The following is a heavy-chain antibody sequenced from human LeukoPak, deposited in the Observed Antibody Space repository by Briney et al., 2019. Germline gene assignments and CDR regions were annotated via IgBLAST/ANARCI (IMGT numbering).Heavy chain of an antibody. D-gene: IGHD1-26*01. V-gene: IGHV4-31*03. Sequence: PSDTLSLTCTVSGGSISSSDYYWTWIRQHPGKGLEWIGYIYYSGSTSYNPSLKSRVTISVDTSKKQFSLNLTSVTAGDTAVYKCAREVVSVEGAGYYFDSWGQGILVTVSS. CDR1: GGSISSSDYY. CDR2: IYYSGST. CDR3: AREVVSVEGAGYYFDS. J-gene: IGHJ4*02.